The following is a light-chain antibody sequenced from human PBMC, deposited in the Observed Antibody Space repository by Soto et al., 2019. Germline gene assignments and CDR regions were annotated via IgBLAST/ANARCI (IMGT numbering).Light chain of an antibody. CDR2: DVY. CDR1: SSDVGGFNY. V-gene: IGLV2-14*01. Sequence: QSVLTQPASVSWSPGQSITISCTGTSSDVGGFNYVSWYQQHPGKAPKLLIFDVYSRPSGISNRFSGSESGNTASLTISGLQAEDEADYYCSSYTTSSSYVFGAGTKGTVL. J-gene: IGLJ1*01. CDR3: SSYTTSSSYV.